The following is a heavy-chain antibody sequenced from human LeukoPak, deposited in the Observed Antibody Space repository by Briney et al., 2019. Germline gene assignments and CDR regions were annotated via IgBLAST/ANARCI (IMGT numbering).Heavy chain of an antibody. CDR3: AREGYDFWSGYSYGMDV. CDR2: ISYDGSNK. V-gene: IGHV3-30*09. D-gene: IGHD3-3*01. CDR1: GFTFSSYA. Sequence: GGSLRLSCAASGFTFSSYAMHWVRQTPGKGLEWVAVISYDGSNKYYADSVKGRFAISRDNSKNTLYLQMNSLRAEDTAVYYCAREGYDFWSGYSYGMDVWGQGTTVTVS. J-gene: IGHJ6*02.